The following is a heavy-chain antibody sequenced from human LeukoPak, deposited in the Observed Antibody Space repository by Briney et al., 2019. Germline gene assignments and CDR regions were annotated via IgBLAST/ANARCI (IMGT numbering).Heavy chain of an antibody. CDR2: IIPILGIA. V-gene: IGHV1-69*04. CDR1: GGTFSSYA. Sequence: GASVKVSCKASGGTFSSYAISWVRQAPGQGLEWMGRIIPILGIANYAQKFQGRVTITADKSTSTAYMELSSLRSEDTAVYYCAGDSLVGAHDYWGQGTLVTVSS. J-gene: IGHJ4*02. CDR3: AGDSLVGAHDY. D-gene: IGHD1-26*01.